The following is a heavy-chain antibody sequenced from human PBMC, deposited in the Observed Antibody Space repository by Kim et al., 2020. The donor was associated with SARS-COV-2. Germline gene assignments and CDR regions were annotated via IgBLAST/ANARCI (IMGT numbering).Heavy chain of an antibody. CDR2: IKSKTDGGTT. CDR1: GFTFSNAW. D-gene: IGHD2-21*02. J-gene: IGHJ4*02. Sequence: GGSLRLSCAASGFTFSNAWMSWVRQAPGKGLEWVGRIKSKTDGGTTDYAAPVKGRFTISRDDSKNTLYLQMNSLKTEDTAVYYCTTDLVGDTGGTDYWGQGTLVTVSS. V-gene: IGHV3-15*01. CDR3: TTDLVGDTGGTDY.